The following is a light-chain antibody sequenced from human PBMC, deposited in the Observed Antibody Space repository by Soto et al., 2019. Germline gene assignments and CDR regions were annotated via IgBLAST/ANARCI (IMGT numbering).Light chain of an antibody. CDR3: QQSYSTPPWT. CDR1: QSISSY. CDR2: AAT. Sequence: DIQMTQSPSSLSASVGDRVTITCRASQSISSYLNWYQQKPGKAPKLLIYAATSLRRGVPSRLSGSGSRTEFTLTTSTLQPECFATYAFQQSYSTPPWTFSRGTQLEIK. V-gene: IGKV1-39*01. J-gene: IGKJ1*01.